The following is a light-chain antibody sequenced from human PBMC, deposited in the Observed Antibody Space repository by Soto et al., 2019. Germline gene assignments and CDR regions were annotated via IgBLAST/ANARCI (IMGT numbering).Light chain of an antibody. CDR3: QQSHSAPLT. CDR2: SAS. Sequence: DIQLTQSPSSLSAFVGDRVTITCRSSQDISTFLLWYQQKPGKAPKHLMYSASRLERGVPSRFSGTGSGTDFTLTISGLQAEDVATYYCQQSHSAPLTFGGGTKVEIK. J-gene: IGKJ4*01. CDR1: QDISTF. V-gene: IGKV1-39*01.